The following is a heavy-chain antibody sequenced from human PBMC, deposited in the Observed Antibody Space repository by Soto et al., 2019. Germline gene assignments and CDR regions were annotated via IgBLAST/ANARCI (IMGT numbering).Heavy chain of an antibody. J-gene: IGHJ6*02. CDR1: GGSVSSGSYY. V-gene: IGHV4-61*01. CDR3: ARDWGYYGSGSYWFYYGMDV. CDR2: IYYSGST. D-gene: IGHD3-10*01. Sequence: SETLSLTCTVSGGSVSSGSYYWSWIRQPPGKGLEWIGYIYYSGSTNYNPSLKSRVTISVDTSKNQFSLKLSSVTAADTAVYYCARDWGYYGSGSYWFYYGMDVWGQGTTVTVS.